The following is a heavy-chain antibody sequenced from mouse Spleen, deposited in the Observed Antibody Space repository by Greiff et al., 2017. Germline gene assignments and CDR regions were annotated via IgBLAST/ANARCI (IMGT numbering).Heavy chain of an antibody. CDR1: GYTFTSYW. D-gene: IGHD1-1*01. J-gene: IGHJ2*01. Sequence: QVQLQQPGAELVRPGSSVKLSCKASGYTFTSYWMDWVKQRPGQGLEWIGNIYPSDSETHYNQKFKDKATLTVDKSSSTAYMQLSSLTSEDSAVYYCARRRNYYDGRSFDYWGQGTTLTVSS. V-gene: IGHV1-61*01. CDR2: IYPSDSET. CDR3: ARRRNYYDGRSFDY.